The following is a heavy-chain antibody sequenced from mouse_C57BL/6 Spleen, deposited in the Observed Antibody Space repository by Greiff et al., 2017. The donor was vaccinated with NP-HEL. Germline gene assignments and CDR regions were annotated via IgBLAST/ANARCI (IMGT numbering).Heavy chain of an antibody. CDR1: GYTFTDYE. CDR2: IDPETGGT. D-gene: IGHD1-1*01. V-gene: IGHV1-15*01. Sequence: VQLQQSGAELVRPGASVTLSCKASGYTFTDYEMHWVKQTPVHGLEWIGAIDPETGGTAYNQKFKGKAILTADKSSSTAYMALRSLTSEDSAVYYCTRKDYYGSSDYWGQGTTLTVSS. CDR3: TRKDYYGSSDY. J-gene: IGHJ2*01.